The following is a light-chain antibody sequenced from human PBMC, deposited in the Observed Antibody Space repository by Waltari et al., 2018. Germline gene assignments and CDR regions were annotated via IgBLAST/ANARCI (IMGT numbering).Light chain of an antibody. Sequence: QSVMTQPPSTSGTPGQRVIISCSGSSSNIGNNHVYWYQQLPGAAPKLLIYRDNGRPSGGPVRFSVSKSGTSASLAISGLRSEDEADYYCGGWDDNLNGWVFGGGTRLTVL. CDR3: GGWDDNLNGWV. J-gene: IGLJ3*02. CDR1: SSNIGNNH. V-gene: IGLV1-47*01. CDR2: RDN.